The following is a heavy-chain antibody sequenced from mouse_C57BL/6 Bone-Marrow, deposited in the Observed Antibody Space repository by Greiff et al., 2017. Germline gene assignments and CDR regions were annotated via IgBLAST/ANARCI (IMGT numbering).Heavy chain of an antibody. V-gene: IGHV2-2*01. CDR3: ARKESVTTVVAGPYYAMDY. D-gene: IGHD1-1*01. CDR2: IWSGGST. J-gene: IGHJ4*01. CDR1: GFSLTRYG. Sequence: QVQLQQSGPGLVQPSQSLSITCTVSGFSLTRYGVHWVRQSPGKGLEWLGVIWSGGSTDYNAAFISRLSISKDNSKSQVFFKMNSLQADDTAIYYCARKESVTTVVAGPYYAMDYWGQGTSVTVSS.